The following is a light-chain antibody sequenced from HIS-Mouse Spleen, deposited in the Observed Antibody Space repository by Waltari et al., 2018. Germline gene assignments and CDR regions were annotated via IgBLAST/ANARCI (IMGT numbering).Light chain of an antibody. Sequence: SYELTQPPSVSVSPGQTARITCSGDALPKQYAYWYQQKPGQAPVLVIYKDSERPSGIPERFSGSSYGTTLTLTISGVQAEDEADYYCQSADSSGTYVVFGGGTKLTVL. V-gene: IGLV3-25*03. CDR3: QSADSSGTYVV. CDR2: KDS. J-gene: IGLJ2*01. CDR1: ALPKQY.